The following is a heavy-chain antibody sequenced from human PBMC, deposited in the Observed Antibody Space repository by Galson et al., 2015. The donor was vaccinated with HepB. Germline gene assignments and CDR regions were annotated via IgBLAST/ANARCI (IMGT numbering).Heavy chain of an antibody. CDR2: ISYDEGHK. J-gene: IGHJ6*03. Sequence: SLRLSCAASGFTFRNYGMHWVRRAPGKGLEWVAFISYDEGHKNYRDSVKGRFTISRDNSKNKLYLQIHSLRTDDTALYYCAKDVAGWSDGHFKNYHHYMDVWGKGTTVTVS. D-gene: IGHD1-1*01. CDR1: GFTFRNYG. V-gene: IGHV3-33*05. CDR3: AKDVAGWSDGHFKNYHHYMDV.